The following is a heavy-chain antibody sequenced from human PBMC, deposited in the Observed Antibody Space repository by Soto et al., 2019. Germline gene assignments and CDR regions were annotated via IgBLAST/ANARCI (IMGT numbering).Heavy chain of an antibody. CDR3: TRGHWTLDS. CDR1: GGSINSYY. D-gene: IGHD3-3*01. Sequence: SETLSLTCTVSGGSINSYYWSWIRQPPGKGLEWIAYIYNNGTTNSNPSLKSRVTISLDTSKNQFYLKLTSVTAADTAVYYCTRGHWTLDSWAQGTLVTVSS. J-gene: IGHJ5*01. CDR2: IYNNGTT. V-gene: IGHV4-59*01.